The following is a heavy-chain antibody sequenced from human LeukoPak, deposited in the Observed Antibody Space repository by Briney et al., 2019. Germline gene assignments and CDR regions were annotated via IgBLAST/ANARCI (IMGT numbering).Heavy chain of an antibody. J-gene: IGHJ5*02. CDR3: ARDMVRGVSGNWFDP. CDR1: GSTFISYS. D-gene: IGHD3-10*01. CDR2: FSSSSSYI. V-gene: IGHV3-21*01. Sequence: GGSLRFSCAAPGSTFISYSMNWVGQAPGKGLEGVSSFSSSSSYIYYADSVKGRFTISRDNAKNSLYLQMNSLRAEDTAVYYCARDMVRGVSGNWFDPWGQGTLVTVSS.